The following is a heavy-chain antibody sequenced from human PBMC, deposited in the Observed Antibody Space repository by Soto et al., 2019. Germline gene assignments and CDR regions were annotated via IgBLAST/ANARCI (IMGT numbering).Heavy chain of an antibody. CDR2: IYYSGST. CDR3: ARSGYSYGPNPLLY. CDR1: GVSISSGVYY. J-gene: IGHJ4*02. Sequence: SETLSLTCTVPGVSISSGVYYWSWIRQHPGKGLAWIGYIYYSGSTYYNPSLKSRVTISVDTSKNQFSLKLSSVTAADTAVYYCARSGYSYGPNPLLYWGQGTLVTVSS. V-gene: IGHV4-31*03. D-gene: IGHD5-18*01.